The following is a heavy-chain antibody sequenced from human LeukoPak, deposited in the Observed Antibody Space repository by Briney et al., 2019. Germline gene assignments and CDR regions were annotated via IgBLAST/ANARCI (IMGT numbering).Heavy chain of an antibody. D-gene: IGHD2-15*01. CDR2: IYYSGST. CDR3: ARDTGVVVGYFQH. CDR1: GGSISTYY. Sequence: SETLSLTCTVSGGSISTYYWSWIRQPPGKGLEWIGYIYYSGSTSYNPSLKSRITISVDTFKNQFSLKLSSVTAADTAVYYCARDTGVVVGYFQHWGQGALVTVSS. J-gene: IGHJ1*01. V-gene: IGHV4-59*01.